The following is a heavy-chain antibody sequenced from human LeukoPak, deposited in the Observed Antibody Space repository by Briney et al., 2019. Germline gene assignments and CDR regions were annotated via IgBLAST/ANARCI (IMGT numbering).Heavy chain of an antibody. V-gene: IGHV3-48*01. D-gene: IGHD2-8*01. CDR1: GFTFSSYS. CDR3: AGYCTIGVCYSR. CDR2: ISNSGSSI. J-gene: IGHJ6*04. Sequence: GGSLRLSCAASGFTFSSYSITWVRQAPGKGLEWVSYISNSGSSIDYADSVKGRFTISRDNAKNSLYLQMNSLRAEDTAVYYCAGYCTIGVCYSRWGKGTTVTVSS.